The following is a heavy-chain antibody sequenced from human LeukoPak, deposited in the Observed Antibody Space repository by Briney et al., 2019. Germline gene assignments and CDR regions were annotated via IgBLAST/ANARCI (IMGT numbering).Heavy chain of an antibody. CDR2: ISGSGGST. Sequence: GGSLTLSCAASGFTFSSYAMSWVRQAPGQGLEWVSAISGSGGSTYYEDSVKGRFTISRDNSKNTLYLQMNSLRAEDTAVYYCAALTYYYDSSGSPVDAFDIWGQGTMVTVSS. J-gene: IGHJ3*02. V-gene: IGHV3-23*01. D-gene: IGHD3-22*01. CDR3: AALTYYYDSSGSPVDAFDI. CDR1: GFTFSSYA.